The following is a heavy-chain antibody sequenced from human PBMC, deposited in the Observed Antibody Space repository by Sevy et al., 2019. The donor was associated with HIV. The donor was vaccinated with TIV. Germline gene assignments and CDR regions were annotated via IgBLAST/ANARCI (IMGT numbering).Heavy chain of an antibody. Sequence: GGSLRLSCTTSAFMFNLYSFNWVRQAPGKGLEWISFISSSGKYQFYADSVKGRFTMSRDTATNSVYLQIDSLRADDTAVYYCARDSDTYTALANYYGMDVWGQGTTVTVSS. V-gene: IGHV3-21*06. CDR3: ARDSDTYTALANYYGMDV. D-gene: IGHD5-18*01. CDR1: AFMFNLYS. CDR2: ISSSGKYQ. J-gene: IGHJ6*02.